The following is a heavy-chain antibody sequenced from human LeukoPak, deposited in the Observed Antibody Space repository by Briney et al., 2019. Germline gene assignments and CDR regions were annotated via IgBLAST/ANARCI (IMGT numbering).Heavy chain of an antibody. CDR3: ARRQTKRGYVWGSYRSPRDYFDY. CDR2: INHSGST. V-gene: IGHV4-34*01. J-gene: IGHJ4*02. D-gene: IGHD3-16*02. Sequence: SETLSLTCAVYGGSFSGYYWSWIRQPPGKGLEWIGEINHSGSTNYNPSLKSRVTISVDTSKNQFSLKLSSVTAADTAVYYCARRQTKRGYVWGSYRSPRDYFDYWGQGTLVTVSS. CDR1: GGSFSGYY.